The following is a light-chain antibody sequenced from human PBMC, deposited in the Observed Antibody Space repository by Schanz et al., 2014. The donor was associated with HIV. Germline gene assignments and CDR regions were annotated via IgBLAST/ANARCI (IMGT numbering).Light chain of an antibody. J-gene: IGLJ1*01. Sequence: QSALTQPASVSGSPGQSITISCTGTNSDIGGYNFVSWYQQHADKAPKLIIYDVTSRPSGISSRFSGSKSGNTASLTISALQAEDEADYFCCSYAGTYTRYVFGTGTKLT. V-gene: IGLV2-14*03. CDR1: NSDIGGYNF. CDR3: CSYAGTYTRYV. CDR2: DVT.